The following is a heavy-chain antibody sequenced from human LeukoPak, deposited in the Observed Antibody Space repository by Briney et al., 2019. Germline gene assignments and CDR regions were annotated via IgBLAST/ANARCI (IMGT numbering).Heavy chain of an antibody. Sequence: GGSLRLSCAASGFTVSNNYMNWVRQAPGKGLEWVSGIYSGATTYYADSVKGRFTISRDNSKNTLFLQMNSLRAEDTAVYYCARDDALGDNALDIWGQGTMVTVSS. CDR2: IYSGATT. CDR1: GFTVSNNY. V-gene: IGHV3-66*01. D-gene: IGHD3-16*01. CDR3: ARDDALGDNALDI. J-gene: IGHJ3*02.